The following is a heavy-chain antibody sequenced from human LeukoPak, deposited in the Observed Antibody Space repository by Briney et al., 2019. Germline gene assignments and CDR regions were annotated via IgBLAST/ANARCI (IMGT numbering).Heavy chain of an antibody. CDR2: IYYSGST. J-gene: IGHJ5*02. V-gene: IGHV4-59*01. D-gene: IGHD3-10*01. CDR1: GGSISSYY. Sequence: SETLSLTCTVSGGSISSYYWSWIRQPPGKGLEWIVYIYYSGSTNYNPSLKSRVTISVDTSKNQFSLKLSSVTAADTAVYYCARVRGKGSSQKDWFDPWGQGTLVTVSS. CDR3: ARVRGKGSSQKDWFDP.